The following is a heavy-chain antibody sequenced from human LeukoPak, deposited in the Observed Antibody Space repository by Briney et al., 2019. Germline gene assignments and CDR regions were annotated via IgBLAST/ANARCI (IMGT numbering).Heavy chain of an antibody. Sequence: SETLSLTCAVSGYSISSGYYWGWIRQPPGKGLEWIGSIYHSGSTYYNTSLKSRVTISVDTSKNQFSLKLSSVTAADTAVYYCARHSSGSYYGYFDYWGQGTLVTVSS. V-gene: IGHV4-38-2*01. D-gene: IGHD1-26*01. CDR1: GYSISSGYY. J-gene: IGHJ4*02. CDR3: ARHSSGSYYGYFDY. CDR2: IYHSGST.